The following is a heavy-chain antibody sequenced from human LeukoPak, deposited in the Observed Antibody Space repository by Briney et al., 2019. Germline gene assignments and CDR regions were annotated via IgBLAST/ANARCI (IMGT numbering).Heavy chain of an antibody. J-gene: IGHJ4*02. D-gene: IGHD6-13*01. CDR3: ASGVAAPGLFDY. CDR1: GFTFNTYD. CDR2: IGSGSSYK. V-gene: IGHV3-21*01. Sequence: GGSLRLSCAVSGFTFNTYDMNWVRQAPGKGLEWVSSIGSGSSYKYYAGSVKGRFTISRDNAKKSVYLQMNSLRVEDMAVYYCASGVAAPGLFDYWGQGTLVTVSS.